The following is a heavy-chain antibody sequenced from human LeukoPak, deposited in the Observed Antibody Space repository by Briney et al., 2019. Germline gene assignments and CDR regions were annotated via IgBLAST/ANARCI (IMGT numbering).Heavy chain of an antibody. CDR3: AKVGWVGY. D-gene: IGHD6-19*01. Sequence: PGGSLRLSCAASGFTFSDYAVSWVRQAPGKGPEWVSAITRGGDVTSYADSVKGRFTISRDNSKNTLYLQMDSLRVDDTALYYCAKVGWVGYWGQGTLVTVSS. CDR1: GFTFSDYA. CDR2: ITRGGDVT. V-gene: IGHV3-23*01. J-gene: IGHJ4*02.